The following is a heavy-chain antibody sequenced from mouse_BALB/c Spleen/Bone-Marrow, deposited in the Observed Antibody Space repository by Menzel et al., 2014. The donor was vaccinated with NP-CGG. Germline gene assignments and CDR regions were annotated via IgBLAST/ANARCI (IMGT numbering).Heavy chain of an antibody. D-gene: IGHD4-1*01. J-gene: IGHJ3*01. V-gene: IGHV1-4*02. Sequence: QVQLQQSGVELARPGASVKMSCKASGYTFTSYTIQWVKQRPGQGLEWIGYINPSSGYTDYNQKFKDKTTLTADKSSNTAYMQLTSLTSEDSAVYSCAREARTGAWFTYWGQGTLVTVSA. CDR2: INPSSGYT. CDR3: AREARTGAWFTY. CDR1: GYTFTSYT.